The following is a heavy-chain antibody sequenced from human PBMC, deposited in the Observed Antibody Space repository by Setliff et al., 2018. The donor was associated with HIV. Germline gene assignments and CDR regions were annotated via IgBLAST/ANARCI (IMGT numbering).Heavy chain of an antibody. V-gene: IGHV4-4*07. CDR2: THASGTT. CDR1: GGSISGDF. D-gene: IGHD3-16*01. Sequence: PSETLSLTCTVSGGSISGDFWTWIRQPAGEGLEWIGRTHASGTTQCEPSLKNRCSMSIDTSKNQFSLKLSSVTAADTAVYYCARGDPFTDFDSWGQGTLVTVSS. J-gene: IGHJ4*02. CDR3: ARGDPFTDFDS.